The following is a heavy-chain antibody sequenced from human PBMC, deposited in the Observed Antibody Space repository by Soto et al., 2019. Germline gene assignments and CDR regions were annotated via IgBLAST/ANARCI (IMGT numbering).Heavy chain of an antibody. CDR1: GGSISSYY. CDR3: ARSRVQYYDFWSRHPVVFDY. Sequence: PSETLSLTCTVSGGSISSYYWSWIRQPPGKGLEWIGYIYYSGSTNYNPSLKSRVTISVDSSKNQFSLRLSSVTAADTAVYYCARSRVQYYDFWSRHPVVFDYWGQGTLVTVSS. J-gene: IGHJ4*02. CDR2: IYYSGST. V-gene: IGHV4-59*01. D-gene: IGHD3-3*01.